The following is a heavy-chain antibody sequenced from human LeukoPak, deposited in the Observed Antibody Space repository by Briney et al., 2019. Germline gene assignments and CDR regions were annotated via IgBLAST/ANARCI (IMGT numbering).Heavy chain of an antibody. CDR2: INSDGSST. D-gene: IGHD6-13*01. V-gene: IGHV3-74*01. CDR3: ARGPRIAAAGRLGWFDP. Sequence: QTGGSLRLSCAASGFTFSSYWMHWVRQAPGKGLVWVSRINSDGSSTSYADSVKGRFTISRDNAKNTLYLQMNSLRAEDTAVYYCARGPRIAAAGRLGWFDPWGQGTLVTVSS. CDR1: GFTFSSYW. J-gene: IGHJ5*02.